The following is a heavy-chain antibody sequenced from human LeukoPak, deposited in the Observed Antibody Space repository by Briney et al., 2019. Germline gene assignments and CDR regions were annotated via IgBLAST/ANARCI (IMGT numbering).Heavy chain of an antibody. CDR2: INAGNGNT. CDR1: GYTFTSYA. Sequence: ASVKVSCKASGYTFTSYAMHWVRQAPGQRLEWMGWINAGNGNTKYSQKFQGRVTITRDTSASTAYMELSSPRSEDTAVYYCARVAAAAEFDYWGQGTLVTVSS. CDR3: ARVAAAAEFDY. V-gene: IGHV1-3*01. D-gene: IGHD6-13*01. J-gene: IGHJ4*02.